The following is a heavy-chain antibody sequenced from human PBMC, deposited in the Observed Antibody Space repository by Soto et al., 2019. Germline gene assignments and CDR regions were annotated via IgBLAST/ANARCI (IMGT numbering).Heavy chain of an antibody. CDR2: INPNSGGT. CDR1: GYTFTGYY. D-gene: IGHD5-18*01. CDR3: SRDLECSYGYSDY. V-gene: IGHV1-2*02. J-gene: IGHJ4*02. Sequence: ASVKVSCKASGYTFTGYYMHWVRQAPGQGLEWMGWINPNSGGTNYAQKFQGRVTMTRDTSISTAYMELSRLRSDDTAVYYCSRDLECSYGYSDYWGQGTLVTVSS.